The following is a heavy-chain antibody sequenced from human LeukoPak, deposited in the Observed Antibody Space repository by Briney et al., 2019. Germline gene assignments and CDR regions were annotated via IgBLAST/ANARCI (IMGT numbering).Heavy chain of an antibody. D-gene: IGHD6-19*01. CDR3: ASQAVTGTFFDH. J-gene: IGHJ4*02. CDR2: IYYSGST. Sequence: SETLSLTCTVSGGSISSGDYYWSWIRQPPGKGLEWIGYIYYSGSTNYNPSLKSRVTISGDASKRQFSLKLSSVIAADTAVYYCASQAVTGTFFDHWGQGTLVTVSS. CDR1: GGSISSGDYY. V-gene: IGHV4-61*08.